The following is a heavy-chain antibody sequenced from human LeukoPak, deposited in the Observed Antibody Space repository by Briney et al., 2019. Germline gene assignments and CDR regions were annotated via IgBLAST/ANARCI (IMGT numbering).Heavy chain of an antibody. V-gene: IGHV1-18*01. J-gene: IGHJ4*02. CDR2: ISAYNGNT. CDR3: ARAGSGWYDPPEGY. Sequence: GASVKVSCKASGYTFTSYGISWVRQAPGQGLEWMGRISAYNGNTNYAQKLQGRVTMTTDTSTSTAYMELRSLRSDDTAVYYCARAGSGWYDPPEGYWGQGTLVTVSS. D-gene: IGHD6-19*01. CDR1: GYTFTSYG.